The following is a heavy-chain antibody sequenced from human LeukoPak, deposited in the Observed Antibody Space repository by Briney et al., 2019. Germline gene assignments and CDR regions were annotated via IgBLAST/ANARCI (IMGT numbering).Heavy chain of an antibody. CDR3: AKSVWFGELVG. Sequence: GGSLRLSCAASGFTFSSYATSWVRQAPGKGLEWVSAISGSGGSTYYADSVKGRFTISRDNSKNTLYLQMNSLRAEDTAVYYCAKSVWFGELVGWGQGTLVTVSS. D-gene: IGHD3-10*01. CDR2: ISGSGGST. CDR1: GFTFSSYA. J-gene: IGHJ4*02. V-gene: IGHV3-23*01.